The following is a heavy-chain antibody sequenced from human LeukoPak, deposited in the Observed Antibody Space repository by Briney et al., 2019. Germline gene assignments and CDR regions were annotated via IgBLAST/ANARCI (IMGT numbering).Heavy chain of an antibody. V-gene: IGHV4-39*07. J-gene: IGHJ4*02. CDR3: ASGKWVRGVIKWDY. CDR2: IYYSGST. CDR1: GGSISSSSYY. Sequence: PSETLSLTCTVSGGSISSSSYYWGWIRQPPGKGLEWIGSIYYSGSTYYNPSLKSRVTISVDTSKNQFSLKLSSVTAADTAVYYCASGKWVRGVIKWDYWGQGTLVTVSS. D-gene: IGHD3-10*01.